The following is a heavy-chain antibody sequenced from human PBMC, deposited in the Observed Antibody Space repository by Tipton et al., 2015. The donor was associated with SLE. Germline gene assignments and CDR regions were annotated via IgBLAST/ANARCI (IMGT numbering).Heavy chain of an antibody. J-gene: IGHJ4*02. CDR3: ARVLYSSSFFDY. Sequence: TLSLTCTVSGGSISSSSYYWGWIRQPPGKGLEWIGSIYYSGSTCYNPSLKSRVTISVDTSKNQFSLKLSSVTAADTAVYYCARVLYSSSFFDYWGQGTLVTVSS. CDR2: IYYSGST. D-gene: IGHD6-6*01. V-gene: IGHV4-39*07. CDR1: GGSISSSSYY.